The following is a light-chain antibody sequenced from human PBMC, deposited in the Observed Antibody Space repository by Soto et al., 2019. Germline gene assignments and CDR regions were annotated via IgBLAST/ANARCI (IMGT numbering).Light chain of an antibody. CDR2: DAS. J-gene: IGKJ1*01. CDR3: HHYSRA. CDR1: QRISTW. V-gene: IGKV1-5*01. Sequence: DIQMTQSPSSLYASVGDRVTITCRASQRISTWLAWYQQKPGKAPKLLIFDASTLESGVPSRFSGSASGTEFTLTITSQQPDDFATYYCHHYSRAFGQGTKVEIK.